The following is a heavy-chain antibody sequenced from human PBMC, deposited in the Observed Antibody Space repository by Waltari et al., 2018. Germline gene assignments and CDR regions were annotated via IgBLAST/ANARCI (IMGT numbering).Heavy chain of an antibody. J-gene: IGHJ5*02. D-gene: IGHD6-19*01. Sequence: QVQLQESGPGLVKPSETLSLTCTVSGGSISSYYWSWIRQPPGKGLEWIGYIYYSGSTNYNPSLKSRVTISVDTSKNQFSLKLSSVTAADTAVYYCARGYSSGWYDWFDPWGQGTLVTVSS. V-gene: IGHV4-59*01. CDR2: IYYSGST. CDR1: GGSISSYY. CDR3: ARGYSSGWYDWFDP.